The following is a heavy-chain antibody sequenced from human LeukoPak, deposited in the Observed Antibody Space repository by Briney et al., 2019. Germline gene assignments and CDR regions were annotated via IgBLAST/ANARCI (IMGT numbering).Heavy chain of an antibody. Sequence: GGSLRLSCAASGFTFSSAWMSRVRQAPGKGLEWVGRIKSKTDGATTDYTAPVKGRFTISRDDSKNTLYLQMNSLKTEDTAVYYCTADLGTTSLQDYYYYMDVWGDGTTVTVSS. D-gene: IGHD1-7*01. CDR2: IKSKTDGATT. CDR3: TADLGTTSLQDYYYYMDV. J-gene: IGHJ6*03. V-gene: IGHV3-15*01. CDR1: GFTFSSAW.